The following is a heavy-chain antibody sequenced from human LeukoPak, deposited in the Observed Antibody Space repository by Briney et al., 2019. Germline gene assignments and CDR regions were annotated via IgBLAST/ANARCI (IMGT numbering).Heavy chain of an antibody. Sequence: GGSLRLSCAASGFTFSSYWMSWVRQAPGKGLEWVANIKQDGSEKYYVDSVKGRFTISRDNAKNSLYLQMNSLRAEDTAVYYCASLHSVLWFGELLLYWGQGTLVTVSS. V-gene: IGHV3-7*01. CDR1: GFTFSSYW. CDR3: ASLHSVLWFGELLLY. D-gene: IGHD3-10*01. CDR2: IKQDGSEK. J-gene: IGHJ4*02.